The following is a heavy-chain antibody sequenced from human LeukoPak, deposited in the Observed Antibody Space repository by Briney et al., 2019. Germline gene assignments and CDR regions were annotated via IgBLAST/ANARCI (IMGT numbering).Heavy chain of an antibody. J-gene: IGHJ4*02. V-gene: IGHV3-23*01. CDR1: GFTSSSYA. CDR2: IFGSGGST. CDR3: AKTTTGYSSGRYPGWPVDY. Sequence: GGSLRLSCAASGFTSSSYAMYWVRQAPGKGLEWVSGIFGSGGSTHYADSVKGRFTISRDNSKNTVYLQMNSLRAEDTAVYYCAKTTTGYSSGRYPGWPVDYWGQGTLVTVSS. D-gene: IGHD6-19*01.